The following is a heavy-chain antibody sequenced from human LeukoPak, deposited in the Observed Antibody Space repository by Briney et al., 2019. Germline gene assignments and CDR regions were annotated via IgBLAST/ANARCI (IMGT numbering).Heavy chain of an antibody. CDR3: AGDTLGLYYMDA. V-gene: IGHV4-39*01. J-gene: IGHJ6*03. Sequence: PSETLSLTCTVSGGSISSSSYYWGWIRQPPGKGLEWIGSMYYSGSTYFNPSLKSRVTISVDTSKNQFSLKLTSVTAADTAVYYCAGDTLGLYYMDAWGNGTTVTVSS. CDR1: GGSISSSSYY. D-gene: IGHD2/OR15-2a*01. CDR2: MYYSGST.